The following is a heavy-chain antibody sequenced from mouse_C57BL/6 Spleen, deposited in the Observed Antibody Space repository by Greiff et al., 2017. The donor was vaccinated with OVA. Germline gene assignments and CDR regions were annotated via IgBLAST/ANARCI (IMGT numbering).Heavy chain of an antibody. CDR2: IDPSDSYT. CDR1: GYTFTSYW. J-gene: IGHJ3*01. CDR3: ATLYYCGSSLGFAY. V-gene: IGHV1-69*01. D-gene: IGHD1-1*01. Sequence: VQLQQPGAELVMPGASVKLSCKASGYTFTSYWMHWVKQRPGQGLEWIGEIDPSDSYTNYNQKFKGKSTLTVDKSSSTAYMQLSSLTSEDSAVYYCATLYYCGSSLGFAYWGQGTLVTVSA.